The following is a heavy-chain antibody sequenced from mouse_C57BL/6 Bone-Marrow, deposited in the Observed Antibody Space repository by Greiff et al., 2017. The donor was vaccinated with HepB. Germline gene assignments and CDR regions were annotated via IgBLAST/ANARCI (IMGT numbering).Heavy chain of an antibody. CDR2: INYDGSST. CDR1: GFTFSDYY. Sequence: EVMLVESEGGLVQPGSSMKLSCTASGFTFSDYYMAWVRQVPEKGLEWVANINYDGSSTYYLDSLKSRFIISRDNAKNILYLQMSSLKSEDTATYYCARERIPYAMDYWGQGTSVTVSS. CDR3: ARERIPYAMDY. V-gene: IGHV5-16*01. J-gene: IGHJ4*01.